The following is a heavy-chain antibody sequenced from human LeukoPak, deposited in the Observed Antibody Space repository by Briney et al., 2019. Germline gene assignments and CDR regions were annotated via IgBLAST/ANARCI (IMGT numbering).Heavy chain of an antibody. CDR3: ARSYCGGDCYDGQYDY. CDR2: ISSNGGST. CDR1: GFTFSSYA. D-gene: IGHD2-21*02. Sequence: SGGSLRLSCAASGFTFSSYAMSWVRQAPGKGLEWVSAISSNGGSTYYANSVKGRFTISRDNSKNTLYLQMGSLRAEDMAVYYCARSYCGGDCYDGQYDYWGQGTLVTVSS. J-gene: IGHJ4*02. V-gene: IGHV3-64*01.